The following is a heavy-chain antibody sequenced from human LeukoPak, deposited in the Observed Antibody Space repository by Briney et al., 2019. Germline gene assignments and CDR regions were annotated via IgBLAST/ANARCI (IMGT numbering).Heavy chain of an antibody. V-gene: IGHV3-23*01. Sequence: GGSLRLSCAASGFTFSTYAMSWVRQAPGKGLEWVSAISGSGGTTYYAGSVKGRFTISRDNSKNTLYLQMNSLRGEVTAVYYCATRYSYGSYYFDYWGQGTLLTVSS. CDR1: GFTFSTYA. D-gene: IGHD5-18*01. J-gene: IGHJ4*02. CDR3: ATRYSYGSYYFDY. CDR2: ISGSGGTT.